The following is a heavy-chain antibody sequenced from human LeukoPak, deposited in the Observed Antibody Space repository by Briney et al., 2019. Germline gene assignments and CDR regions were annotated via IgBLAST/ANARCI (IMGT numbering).Heavy chain of an antibody. CDR2: FAPEDGET. J-gene: IGHJ4*02. CDR1: GNTLTELS. D-gene: IGHD1-1*01. V-gene: IGHV1-24*01. Sequence: ASVKVSCKVFGNTLTELSMHWVRQAPGKGLESMGGFAPEDGETIYAQQFQGRLTMTEDTSTDTAYMELSRLTSEDTAAYYCTTGRRYQLYDYWGQGTLVTVSS. CDR3: TTGRRYQLYDY.